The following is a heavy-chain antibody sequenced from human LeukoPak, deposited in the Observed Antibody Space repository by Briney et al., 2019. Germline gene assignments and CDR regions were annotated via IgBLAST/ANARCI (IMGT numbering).Heavy chain of an antibody. Sequence: GGSLRLSCAASGFTFSSYGMHWVRQAPGKGLEWVAFIRYGGSNKYYADSVKGRFTISRDNSKNTLYLQMNSLRVEDTAVYYCAKGRHAVAAIGGFDYWGQGTLVTVSS. D-gene: IGHD6-19*01. CDR2: IRYGGSNK. J-gene: IGHJ4*02. CDR1: GFTFSSYG. CDR3: AKGRHAVAAIGGFDY. V-gene: IGHV3-30*02.